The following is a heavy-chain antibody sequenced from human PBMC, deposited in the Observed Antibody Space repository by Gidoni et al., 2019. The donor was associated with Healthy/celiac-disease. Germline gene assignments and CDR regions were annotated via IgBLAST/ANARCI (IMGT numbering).Heavy chain of an antibody. D-gene: IGHD6-19*01. CDR2: IYYSGST. CDR1: GGSISSYY. V-gene: IGHV4-59*01. J-gene: IGHJ4*02. Sequence: QVQLQESVPRLVKPSETLSLTCTVSGGSISSYYWSWIRQPPGKGLEWIGYIYYSGSTNYNPSLKSRVTISVDTSKNQFSLKLSSVTAADTAVYYCARGDREWLADYWGQGTLVTVSS. CDR3: ARGDREWLADY.